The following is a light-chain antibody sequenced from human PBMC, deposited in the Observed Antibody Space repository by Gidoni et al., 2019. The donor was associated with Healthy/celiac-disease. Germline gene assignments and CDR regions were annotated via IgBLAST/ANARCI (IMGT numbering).Light chain of an antibody. J-gene: IGLJ3*02. CDR2: DVS. V-gene: IGLV2-14*03. Sequence: QSALTQPASASGSPGQSITISCTGTSSDVGGYNYVSWYQQHPGKAPKLMIYDVSNRPSGVSNRFPGSKSGNTASLTISGLQAEDEADYYCSSYTSSSTRVFGGGTKLTVL. CDR3: SSYTSSSTRV. CDR1: SSDVGGYNY.